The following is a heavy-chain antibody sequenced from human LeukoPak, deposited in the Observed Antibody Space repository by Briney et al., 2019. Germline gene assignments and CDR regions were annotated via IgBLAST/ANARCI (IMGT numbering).Heavy chain of an antibody. D-gene: IGHD4-17*01. V-gene: IGHV1-24*01. CDR1: GYTLTELS. J-gene: IGHJ4*02. CDR2: FDPEDGET. Sequence: ASVKVSCKVSGYTLTELSMHWVRQAPGKGLEWMGGFDPEDGETIYAQKLQGRVTMTTDTSTSTAYMELRSLRSDDTAVYYCARGPYGDYGGDIDYWGQGTLVTVSS. CDR3: ARGPYGDYGGDIDY.